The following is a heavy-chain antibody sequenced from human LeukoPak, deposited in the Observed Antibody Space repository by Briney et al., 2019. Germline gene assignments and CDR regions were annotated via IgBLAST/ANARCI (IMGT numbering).Heavy chain of an antibody. J-gene: IGHJ3*02. CDR1: GYTFTSYY. V-gene: IGHV1-46*01. D-gene: IGHD2-8*02. CDR3: AKDIVLVVYAINGAFDI. Sequence: GASVEVSCKASGYTFTSYYMHWVRQAPGQGLEWMGIINPSGGSTSYAQKFQGRVTMTRDTSTSTVYMELSSLRSEDTAVYYCAKDIVLVVYAINGAFDIWGQGTMVTVSS. CDR2: INPSGGST.